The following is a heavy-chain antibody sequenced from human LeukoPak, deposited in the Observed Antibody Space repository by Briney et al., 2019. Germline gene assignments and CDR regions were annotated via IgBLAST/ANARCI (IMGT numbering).Heavy chain of an antibody. CDR1: GFTFSSYW. V-gene: IGHV3-74*01. J-gene: IGHJ4*02. CDR2: INSDGSST. CDR3: ARDAGSSSWYPTSFFDY. D-gene: IGHD6-13*01. Sequence: GGSLRLSCAASGFTFSSYWMHWVRQAPGKGLVWVSRINSDGSSTNYADSVKGRFTISRDNAKNTLYLQMNSLRAEDTAVYYCARDAGSSSWYPTSFFDYWGQGTLVTVSS.